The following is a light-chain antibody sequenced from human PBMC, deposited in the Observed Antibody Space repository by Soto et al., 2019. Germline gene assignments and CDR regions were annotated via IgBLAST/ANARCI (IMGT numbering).Light chain of an antibody. CDR2: DVR. J-gene: IGLJ1*01. V-gene: IGLV2-11*01. Sequence: QSVLTQPRSVSGSPGQSVTISCTGTSSDVGGYNYVSWYQQHPGKAPKLMIYDVRNRPSGVSDRFSGSKSVNTASLTISGLQAEDEADYYCSSYTTISTYVFGTGTQLTV. CDR3: SSYTTISTYV. CDR1: SSDVGGYNY.